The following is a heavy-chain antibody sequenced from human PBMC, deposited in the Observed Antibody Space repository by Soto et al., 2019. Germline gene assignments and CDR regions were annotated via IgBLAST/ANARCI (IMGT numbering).Heavy chain of an antibody. Sequence: QVQLVQSGAEVKKPGASVKVSCKASGYTFTNYAMHWVRQAPGQRPEWMGWINAGNGNTKFSQRFQGRVTXTXNTSANIAYRELSSLTSEDTAVYYCARAGFCSTTSCSDAFDIWGQGTMVTVSS. CDR2: INAGNGNT. CDR3: ARAGFCSTTSCSDAFDI. D-gene: IGHD2-2*01. CDR1: GYTFTNYA. J-gene: IGHJ3*02. V-gene: IGHV1-3*01.